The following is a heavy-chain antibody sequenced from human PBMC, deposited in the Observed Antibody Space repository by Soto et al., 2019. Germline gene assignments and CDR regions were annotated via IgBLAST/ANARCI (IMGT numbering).Heavy chain of an antibody. D-gene: IGHD3-10*01. CDR2: IIPIFGTA. CDR3: ARDRPITMVRDYGMDV. V-gene: IGHV1-69*13. J-gene: IGHJ6*02. CDR1: GGTFSSYA. Sequence: SVKVSCKASGGTFSSYAISWVRQAPGQGLEWMGGIIPIFGTANYAQKFQGRVTITADESTSTAYMELSSLRSEDTAVYYCARDRPITMVRDYGMDVWGQGTRVTVSS.